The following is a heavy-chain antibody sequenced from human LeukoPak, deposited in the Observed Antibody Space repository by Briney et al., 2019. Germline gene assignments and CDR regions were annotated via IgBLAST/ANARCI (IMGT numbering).Heavy chain of an antibody. CDR2: ISPNGVIT. CDR1: GFTFRSHG. Sequence: GGSLRLSCVASGFTFRSHGMNWVRQAPGKGLEWVSGISPNGVITYYADSVKGRFTISRDNAKNSLYLQMNSLRADDTAVYYCARERTTIVSGTTIGAYWGQGTLVTVSS. CDR3: ARERTTIVSGTTIGAY. V-gene: IGHV3-48*03. J-gene: IGHJ4*02. D-gene: IGHD2/OR15-2a*01.